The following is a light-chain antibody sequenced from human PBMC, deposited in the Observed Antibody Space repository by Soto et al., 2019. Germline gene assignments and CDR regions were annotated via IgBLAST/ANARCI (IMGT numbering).Light chain of an antibody. J-gene: IGKJ2*01. Sequence: DVLMTQSPLSLPVTLGQPASISCRSSQSLLHSDGNTYLNWFQQRPGQSPRRLIYKVSNRDSGVPDRFSGSGSGTNFTLKISRVEAEDVGVYYCMHGTHWPPYTFGQGTKLEIK. CDR1: QSLLHSDGNTY. V-gene: IGKV2-30*02. CDR2: KVS. CDR3: MHGTHWPPYT.